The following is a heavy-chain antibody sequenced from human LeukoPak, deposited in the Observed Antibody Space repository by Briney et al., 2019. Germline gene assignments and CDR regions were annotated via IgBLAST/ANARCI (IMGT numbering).Heavy chain of an antibody. CDR2: IYYSGST. J-gene: IGHJ4*02. D-gene: IGHD1-26*01. CDR3: ARDLFRRSALGF. V-gene: IGHV4-59*01. Sequence: SETLSLTCTVSGGSISSYYWRWIRQPPGKGLEWIGYIYYSGSTNYNPSLKSRVTRSVDTSKNQFSLKLSSVTAADTAVYYCARDLFRRSALGFWGQGTLVTVSS. CDR1: GGSISSYY.